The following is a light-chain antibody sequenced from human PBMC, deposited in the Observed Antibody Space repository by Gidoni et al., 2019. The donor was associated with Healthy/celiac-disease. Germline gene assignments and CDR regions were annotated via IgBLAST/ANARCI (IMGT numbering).Light chain of an antibody. J-gene: IGKJ3*01. CDR1: QSVRSSY. CDR2: GAS. CDR3: QLYGSSLGFT. V-gene: IGKV3-20*01. Sequence: EIVLTQSPGTLSLSPGERATLSCRASQSVRSSYLAWYQQKPGQAPRLLIYGASSRATGIPDRFSGSGSGTDFTLTISRLEPEDFAVYHCQLYGSSLGFTFGPGTKVDIK.